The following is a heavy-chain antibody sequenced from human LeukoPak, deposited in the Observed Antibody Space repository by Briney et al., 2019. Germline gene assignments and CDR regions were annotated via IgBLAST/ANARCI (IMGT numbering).Heavy chain of an antibody. CDR2: IYSGGST. Sequence: PWGSLRLSCAASGFTVSSNYMSWVRQAPGKGLEWVSVIYSGGSTYYADSVKGRFTISRDNAKNSLYLQMNSLRAEDTAVYYCARVKYYYGSGSQGFDYWGQGTLVTVSS. D-gene: IGHD3-10*01. CDR3: ARVKYYYGSGSQGFDY. J-gene: IGHJ4*02. CDR1: GFTVSSNY. V-gene: IGHV3-53*01.